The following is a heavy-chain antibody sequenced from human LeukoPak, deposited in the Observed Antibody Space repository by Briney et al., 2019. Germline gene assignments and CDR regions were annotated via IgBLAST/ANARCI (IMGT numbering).Heavy chain of an antibody. Sequence: SGGSLRLSCAASGFTFSSYAMDWVRQAPGKGLEWVAVISYDGSNKYCADSVKGRFTISRDNSKNTLYLQMNSLRAEDTAVYHCARDIVGASDYWGHGTLVTVSS. J-gene: IGHJ4*01. CDR2: ISYDGSNK. CDR1: GFTFSSYA. V-gene: IGHV3-30-3*01. D-gene: IGHD1-26*01. CDR3: ARDIVGASDY.